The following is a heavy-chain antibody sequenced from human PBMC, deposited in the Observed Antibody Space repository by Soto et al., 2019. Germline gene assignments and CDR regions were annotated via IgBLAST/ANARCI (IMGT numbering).Heavy chain of an antibody. CDR1: GDSISSSDNY. Sequence: SETLSLTCTVSGDSISSSDNYWGWIRQPPGKGLEWIVNINHSGNTNYNPSLKSRVTISVDTSKNQFSLKLSSVTAADTAVYYCARGLRGLILIDYWGQGTRVTVSS. D-gene: IGHD3-16*01. V-gene: IGHV4-39*07. CDR2: INHSGNT. J-gene: IGHJ4*02. CDR3: ARGLRGLILIDY.